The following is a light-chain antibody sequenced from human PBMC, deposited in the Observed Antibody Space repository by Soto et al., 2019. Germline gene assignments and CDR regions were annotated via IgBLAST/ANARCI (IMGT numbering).Light chain of an antibody. J-gene: IGKJ3*01. CDR2: DAS. V-gene: IGKV3-11*01. Sequence: EIGLTQSPATLSLSPGERATLSCRAGQSVSSYLAWYQQKPGQAPRLLIYDASSRATGIPARFSGSGSGTDFTLTISSLEPEDFAVYYCQQRSSWPPTFGPGTKVDIK. CDR3: QQRSSWPPT. CDR1: QSVSSY.